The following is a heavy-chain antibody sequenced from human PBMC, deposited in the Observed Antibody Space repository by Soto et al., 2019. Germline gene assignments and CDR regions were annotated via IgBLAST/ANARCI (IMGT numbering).Heavy chain of an antibody. V-gene: IGHV4-30-4*01. D-gene: IGHD5-18*01. CDR2: ISYSGTT. CDR3: ARGRGYSYGLDP. Sequence: SETLSLTCTVSGDSISSINNYWSWIRQPPGEGLEWIGFISYSGTTSYSPSLKSRVAISLDTSKNQFSLSLNFVTAADTAVYYCARGRGYSYGLDPWGQGTLVTVSS. J-gene: IGHJ5*02. CDR1: GDSISSINNY.